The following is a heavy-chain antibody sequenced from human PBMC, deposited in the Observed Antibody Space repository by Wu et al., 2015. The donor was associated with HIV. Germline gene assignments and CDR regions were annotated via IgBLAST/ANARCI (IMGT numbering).Heavy chain of an antibody. CDR3: ARDLARETMIRDRPRYGLDV. V-gene: IGHV1-69*05. CDR1: GGTFSSYA. Sequence: QGQLVQSGAEVKKPGSSVKVSCKPSGGTFSSYAITWVRQAPGQGLEWMGGFIPIFGTANYAQKFQGRLTITTDESTATGYMELSSLRSEDTAVYYCARDLARETMIRDRPRYGLDVWGQGTAVTVSS. J-gene: IGHJ6*02. D-gene: IGHD3-10*01. CDR2: FIPIFGTA.